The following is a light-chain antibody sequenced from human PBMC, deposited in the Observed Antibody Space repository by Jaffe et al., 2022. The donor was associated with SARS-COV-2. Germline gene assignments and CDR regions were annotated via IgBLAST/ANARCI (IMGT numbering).Light chain of an antibody. CDR1: TSNH. Sequence: QSALTQPPFASGSPGQSVTISCTGTTSNHVSWFQQHPGEAPKLMIFDVTERPSGVPDRFSGSKSGTTASLTVSGLQADDEAFYYCASSAGDFIWVFGGGTKLTVL. CDR2: DVT. V-gene: IGLV2-8*01. CDR3: ASSAGDFIWV. J-gene: IGLJ3*02.